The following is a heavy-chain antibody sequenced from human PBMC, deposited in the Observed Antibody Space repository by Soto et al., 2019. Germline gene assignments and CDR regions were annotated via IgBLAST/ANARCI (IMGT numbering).Heavy chain of an antibody. CDR3: ERKSMVRGVPFDY. V-gene: IGHV2-70*01. CDR1: GFSLSTSGMC. Sequence: SGPTLVNPTQTLTLTCTFSGFSLSTSGMCVSWIRQPPGKALEWLALIDWDDDKYYSTSLKTRLTISKDTSKNQVVLTMTNMDTVETATYYWERKSMVRGVPFDYWGQGTLVPVSS. CDR2: IDWDDDK. J-gene: IGHJ4*02. D-gene: IGHD3-10*01.